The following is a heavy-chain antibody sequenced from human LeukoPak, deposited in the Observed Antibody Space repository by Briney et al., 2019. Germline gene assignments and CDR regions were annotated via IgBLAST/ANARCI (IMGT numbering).Heavy chain of an antibody. V-gene: IGHV3-48*03. CDR3: GGVGIHLLGAFDT. D-gene: IGHD5-18*01. CDR1: GFTFSSYE. CDR2: ISSSGSTI. J-gene: IGHJ3*02. Sequence: PGGSLRLSCAASGFTFSSYEMNWVRQARGKGLEWVSYISSSGSTIYYADSVKGRFTISRDNAKNSLYLQMNSLRAEDTAVYYCGGVGIHLLGAFDTWGQGTMVTVSS.